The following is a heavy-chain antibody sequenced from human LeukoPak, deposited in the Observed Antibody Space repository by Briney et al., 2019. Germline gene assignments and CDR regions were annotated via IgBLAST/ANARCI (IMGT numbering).Heavy chain of an antibody. V-gene: IGHV4-30-2*01. Sequence: PSETLSPTCTVSGGSISSGGYYWSWIRQPPGKGLEWIGYIYHSGSTYYNPSLKSRVTISVDRSKNQFSLKLSSVTAADTAVYYCARSYSSSLYDYWGQGTLVTVSS. CDR3: ARSYSSSLYDY. CDR2: IYHSGST. J-gene: IGHJ4*02. D-gene: IGHD6-13*01. CDR1: GGSISSGGYY.